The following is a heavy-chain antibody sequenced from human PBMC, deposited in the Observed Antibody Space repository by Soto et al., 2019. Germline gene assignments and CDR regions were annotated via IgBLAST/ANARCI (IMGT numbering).Heavy chain of an antibody. Sequence: NRKWWRRVCQHPEKGLEWIGEIPHSGSTNYHPSLKSRVTLSVDKSKNQFYLKMISVTAADTAIYYCARHVGHYYYSSPAGHFDYCCQAPLGT. CDR1: NRKW. V-gene: IGHV4-4*02. CDR2: IPHSGST. D-gene: IGHD3-22*01. J-gene: IGHJ4*02. CDR3: ARHVGHYYYSSPAGHFDY.